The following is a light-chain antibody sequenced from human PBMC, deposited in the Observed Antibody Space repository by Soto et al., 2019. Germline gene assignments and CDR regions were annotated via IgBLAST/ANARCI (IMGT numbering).Light chain of an antibody. J-gene: IGLJ7*01. CDR1: NIGSKS. CDR3: QVWDSSSDHAV. Sequence: SYVLTQPPSVSVAPGKTARITCGGNNIGSKSVHWYQQKPGQAPVLVIYYDSDRPSGIPEGFSGSNSGNTATLTISTVEAGDEADYYCQVWDSSSDHAVFGGGTQLTVL. CDR2: YDS. V-gene: IGLV3-21*04.